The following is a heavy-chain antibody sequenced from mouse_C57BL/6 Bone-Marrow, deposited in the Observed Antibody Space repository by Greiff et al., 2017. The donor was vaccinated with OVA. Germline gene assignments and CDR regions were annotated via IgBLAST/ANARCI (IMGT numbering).Heavy chain of an antibody. D-gene: IGHD1-1*01. CDR2: IDPSDSYT. J-gene: IGHJ2*01. CDR3: ARGTVPDY. V-gene: IGHV1-50*01. CDR1: GYTFTSYW. Sequence: QVQLQQPGAELVKPGASVKLSCKASGYTFTSYWLQWVKQRPGQGLEWIGEIDPSDSYTNYTQKFKGKATLTVDTSSSTAYMQLSSLTSEDSAVYYCARGTVPDYWGQGTTLTVAS.